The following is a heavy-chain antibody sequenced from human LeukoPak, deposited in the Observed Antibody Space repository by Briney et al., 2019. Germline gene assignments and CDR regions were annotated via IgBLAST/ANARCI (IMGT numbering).Heavy chain of an antibody. CDR1: GFTFSNYA. CDR3: AKGSYASGSSLFDY. Sequence: GGSLRLSCAASGFTFSNYAMSWVRQAPGKGLEWVSTISGSGGGIYYADSVKGRFTISRDNSKNTLYLQMNSLRAYDMAVYYCAKGSYASGSSLFDYWGQGTLVTVSS. V-gene: IGHV3-23*01. CDR2: ISGSGGGI. D-gene: IGHD3-10*01. J-gene: IGHJ4*02.